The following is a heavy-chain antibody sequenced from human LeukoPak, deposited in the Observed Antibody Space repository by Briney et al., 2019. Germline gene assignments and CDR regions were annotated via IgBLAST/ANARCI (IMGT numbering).Heavy chain of an antibody. V-gene: IGHV3-30*03. J-gene: IGHJ4*02. CDR1: GFTFSSYG. CDR3: ARRAGGYSHPYDY. CDR2: ISSDISNK. Sequence: PGGSLRLSCAASGFTFSSYGMHWVRQAPGKGLDWVAVISSDISNKYYADSVKGRFTISRDNAKNSLYLQMNSLRAEDTAVYYCARRAGGYSHPYDYWGQGTLVTVSS. D-gene: IGHD4-23*01.